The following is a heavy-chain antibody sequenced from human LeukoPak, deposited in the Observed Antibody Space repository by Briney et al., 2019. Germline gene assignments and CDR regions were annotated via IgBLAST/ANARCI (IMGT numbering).Heavy chain of an antibody. J-gene: IGHJ5*02. V-gene: IGHV3-48*04. CDR3: ARDVTYYGGDWFDP. D-gene: IGHD4-23*01. Sequence: GGSLRLSCAASGFTFSSSAMNWVRQAPGKGLEWVSYISSGTSTIYYADSVKGRFTISRDNAKNSLYPQMNSLRAEDTAVYYCARDVTYYGGDWFDPWGQGTLVTVSS. CDR2: ISSGTSTI. CDR1: GFTFSSSA.